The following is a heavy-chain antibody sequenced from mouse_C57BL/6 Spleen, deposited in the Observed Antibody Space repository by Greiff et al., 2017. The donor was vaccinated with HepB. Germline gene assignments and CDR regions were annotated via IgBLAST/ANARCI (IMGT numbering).Heavy chain of an antibody. CDR1: GFNIKDDY. V-gene: IGHV14-4*01. J-gene: IGHJ3*01. Sequence: EVQLQQSGAELVRPGASVKLSCTASGFNIKDDYMHWVKQRPEQGLEWIGWIDPENGDTEYASKFQGKATITADTSSNTAYLQLSSLTSEDTAVYYCTITRGSWFAYWGQGTLVTVSA. CDR2: IDPENGDT. D-gene: IGHD1-1*01. CDR3: TITRGSWFAY.